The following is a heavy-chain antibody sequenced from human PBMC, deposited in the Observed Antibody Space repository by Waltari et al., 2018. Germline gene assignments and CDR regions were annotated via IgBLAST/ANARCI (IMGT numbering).Heavy chain of an antibody. Sequence: QVQLQESGPGLVKPSETLSLTCAVSGYSISSGYSLGWIRQPPGKGLEWIGSIYHSGSTYYNPSLKSRVTISVDTSKNQFSLKLSSVTAADTAVYYCARLGTYCSSTSCYGGNWFDPWGQGTLVTVSS. D-gene: IGHD2-2*01. J-gene: IGHJ5*02. CDR1: GYSISSGYS. CDR2: IYHSGST. V-gene: IGHV4-38-2*01. CDR3: ARLGTYCSSTSCYGGNWFDP.